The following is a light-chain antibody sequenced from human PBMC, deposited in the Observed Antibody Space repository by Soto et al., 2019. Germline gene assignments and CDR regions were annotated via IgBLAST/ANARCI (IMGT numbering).Light chain of an antibody. J-gene: IGLJ2*01. CDR1: SSDGGGYNY. V-gene: IGLV2-14*01. Sequence: QSALTQPASVSGSPGQSITFSCTGTSSDGGGYNYVSWYQQNPGKAPKLMIYEVSNRPSGVSNRFSGSKSGNTASLTISGLQAEDEADYYCSSYSNSSTLVVFGGGTKLTVL. CDR3: SSYSNSSTLVV. CDR2: EVS.